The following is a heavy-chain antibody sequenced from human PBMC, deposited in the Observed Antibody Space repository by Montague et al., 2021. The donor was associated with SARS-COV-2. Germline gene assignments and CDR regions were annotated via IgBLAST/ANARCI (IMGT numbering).Heavy chain of an antibody. CDR1: GGSISSGGYY. D-gene: IGHD4-23*01. CDR2: IYYSGST. CDR3: ASTYGGNLGYYYYYMDV. J-gene: IGHJ6*03. Sequence: TLSLTCTVSGGSISSGGYYWSWIRQHPGKGLEWIEYIYYSGSTYYNPSLKSRVTISVDTSKNQFSLKLSSVTAADTAVYYCASTYGGNLGYYYYYMDVWGQGTTVTVSS. V-gene: IGHV4-31*03.